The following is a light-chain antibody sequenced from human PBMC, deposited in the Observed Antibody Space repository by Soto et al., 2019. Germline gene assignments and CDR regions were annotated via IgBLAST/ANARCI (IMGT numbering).Light chain of an antibody. V-gene: IGKV3-15*01. CDR3: MQYNKWPLRT. CDR2: DAS. J-gene: IGKJ1*01. Sequence: EIVLTQSPGTLSLSPGERATLSCRASQSVFSKLAWYQQTPGQAPTLLIFDASARAPGTPARFSGSGSGTEFTLTINSLQSEDFGVYFCMQYNKWPLRTFGQGTKVDI. CDR1: QSVFSK.